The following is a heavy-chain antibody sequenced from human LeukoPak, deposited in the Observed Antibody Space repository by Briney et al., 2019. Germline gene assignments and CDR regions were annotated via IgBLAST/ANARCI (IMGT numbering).Heavy chain of an antibody. V-gene: IGHV3-23*01. D-gene: IGHD4-11*01. Sequence: GRSLRLSCAASGFTFSSYAMHWVRQAPGKGLEWVSAISGSGGSTYYSDSVKGRFTISRDNSKNTLYLQMNSLRAEDTAVYYCAKGDDYSNYGWFDYWGQGTLVTISS. CDR3: AKGDDYSNYGWFDY. J-gene: IGHJ4*02. CDR1: GFTFSSYA. CDR2: ISGSGGST.